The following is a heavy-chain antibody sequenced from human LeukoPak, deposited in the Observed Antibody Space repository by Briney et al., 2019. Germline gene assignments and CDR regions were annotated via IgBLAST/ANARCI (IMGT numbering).Heavy chain of an antibody. CDR1: GFSLSTNGVG. J-gene: IGHJ4*02. V-gene: IGHV2-5*02. CDR2: IYWDDDK. CDR3: AHLNRPTRYCSGGSCYLFDY. D-gene: IGHD2-15*01. Sequence: SGPTLVKPTQTLTLTCTFSGFSLSTNGVGVGWIRQPPEKALEWLALIYWDDDKRYCPSLKSRLTITNDTSKNQVVLTMTNMDPVDAATYYCAHLNRPTRYCSGGSCYLFDYWGQGTLVTVSS.